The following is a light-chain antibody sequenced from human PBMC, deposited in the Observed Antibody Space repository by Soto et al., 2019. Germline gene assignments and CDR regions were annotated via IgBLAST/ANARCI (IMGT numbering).Light chain of an antibody. CDR2: GAS. V-gene: IGKV3-15*01. J-gene: IGKJ3*01. CDR3: QEYNNWPFT. CDR1: QSVSSN. Sequence: EIVMTQSPATLSVSPGERATLSCRASQSVSSNLAWYQQKPGQAPRLLIYGASTRATGIPARFSGSGSGPEFPVTISSLQSEDFAVYYCQEYNNWPFTFGPGTKVDIK.